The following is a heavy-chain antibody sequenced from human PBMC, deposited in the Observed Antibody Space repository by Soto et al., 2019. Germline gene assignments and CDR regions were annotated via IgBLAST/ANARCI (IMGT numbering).Heavy chain of an antibody. V-gene: IGHV3-33*08. Sequence: GGSLRLSCAASGFTFSSYGMHWVRQAPGKGLEWVAVIWYDGSNKYYADSVKGRFTISRDNSKNTLYLQMNSLRAEDTAVYYCAREGGFWGWLFHFDYWGQGTLVTVSS. J-gene: IGHJ4*02. CDR1: GFTFSSYG. D-gene: IGHD3-3*01. CDR2: IWYDGSNK. CDR3: AREGGFWGWLFHFDY.